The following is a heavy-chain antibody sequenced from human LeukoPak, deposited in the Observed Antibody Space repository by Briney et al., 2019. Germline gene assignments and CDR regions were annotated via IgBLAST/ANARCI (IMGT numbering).Heavy chain of an antibody. J-gene: IGHJ2*01. CDR3: ARGGATFLWYFDL. D-gene: IGHD1-26*01. V-gene: IGHV3-30*02. CDR1: GLTFSMPP. CDR2: IQNDGNSK. Sequence: GGSLRLSCAASGLTFSMPPMDWVRQAPGKGLEWVAFIQNDGNSKNYADSVRGRFTISRDTSKNSLYLRMNSLRPEDTAVYYCARGGATFLWYFDLWGRGTLVTVSS.